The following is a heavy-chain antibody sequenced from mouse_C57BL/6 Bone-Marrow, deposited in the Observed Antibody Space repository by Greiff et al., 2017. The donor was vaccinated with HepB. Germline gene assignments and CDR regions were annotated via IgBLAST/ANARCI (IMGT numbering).Heavy chain of an antibody. J-gene: IGHJ3*01. Sequence: EVQLQQSGAELVRPGASVKLSCTASGFNIKDDYMHWVKQRPEQGLEWIGWIDPENGDTEYASKFQGKATITADTSSNTAYLQLSSLTSEDTAVYYGTTGGDYDWFAYWGQGTLVTVSA. D-gene: IGHD2-4*01. CDR1: GFNIKDDY. V-gene: IGHV14-4*01. CDR2: IDPENGDT. CDR3: TTGGDYDWFAY.